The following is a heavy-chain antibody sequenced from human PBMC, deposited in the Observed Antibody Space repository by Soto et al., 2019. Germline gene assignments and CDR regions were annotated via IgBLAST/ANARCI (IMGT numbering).Heavy chain of an antibody. CDR3: AITPPIEVAGPDY. D-gene: IGHD6-19*01. J-gene: IGHJ4*02. V-gene: IGHV4-34*01. Sequence: ETLSLTCAVYGGSFSGYYWSWIRQPPGKGLEWIGEINHSGSTNYNPSLKSRVTISVDTSKNQFSLKLSSVTAADTAVYYCAITPPIEVAGPDYWGQGTLVTVSS. CDR1: GGSFSGYY. CDR2: INHSGST.